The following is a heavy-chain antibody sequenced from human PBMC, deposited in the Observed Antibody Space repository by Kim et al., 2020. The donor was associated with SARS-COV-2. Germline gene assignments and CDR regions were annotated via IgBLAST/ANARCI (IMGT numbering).Heavy chain of an antibody. D-gene: IGHD3-10*01. CDR1: GGSISSYY. V-gene: IGHV4-59*08. Sequence: SETLSLTCTVSGGSISSYYWSWIRQPPGKGLEWIGYIYYSGSTNYNPSLKSRVTISVDTSKNQFSLKLSSVTAADTAVYYCARLDRTMVRGDCGMDVWGQGTTVTVSS. J-gene: IGHJ6*02. CDR2: IYYSGST. CDR3: ARLDRTMVRGDCGMDV.